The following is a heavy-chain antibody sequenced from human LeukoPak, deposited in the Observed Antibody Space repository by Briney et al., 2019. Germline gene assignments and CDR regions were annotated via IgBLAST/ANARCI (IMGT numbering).Heavy chain of an antibody. CDR3: ARGGLLWFGELFGY. D-gene: IGHD3-10*01. Sequence: GGSLRLSCAASGFTFSSYSMNWVRQAPGQGLEWVSSISSSSSYIYYADSVKGRFTISRDNAKNSLYLQMNSLRAEDTAVYYCARGGLLWFGELFGYWGQGTLVTVSS. CDR2: ISSSSSYI. V-gene: IGHV3-21*04. J-gene: IGHJ4*02. CDR1: GFTFSSYS.